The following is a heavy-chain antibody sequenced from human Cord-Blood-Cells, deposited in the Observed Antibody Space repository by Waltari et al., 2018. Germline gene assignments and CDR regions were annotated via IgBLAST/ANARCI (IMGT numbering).Heavy chain of an antibody. CDR3: AICPEGLLLLYFQH. D-gene: IGHD3-3*01. CDR1: GYTLTEFS. Sequence: QVQLVQSGAEVKKPGASVTVSCNVSGYTLTEFSMHWVRQAPGNGLEWMGGFEPEDGEKIYAQKVQGRVTMTEDTSTDTAYMELSSLRSEDTAVYYCAICPEGLLLLYFQHWGQGTLVTVSS. V-gene: IGHV1-24*01. J-gene: IGHJ1*01. CDR2: FEPEDGEK.